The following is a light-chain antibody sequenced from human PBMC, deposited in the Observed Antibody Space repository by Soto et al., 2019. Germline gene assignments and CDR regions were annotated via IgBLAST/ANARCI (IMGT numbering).Light chain of an antibody. CDR1: QSVSSN. CDR2: GAS. J-gene: IGKJ4*01. Sequence: EVGMTQSPATLSVSPGERATLSCRASQSVSSNLAWYQQKPGQTPRLLMYGASTRATGIPARFSGSGSGTEFTLTIGSLQSEDFAVYYCQQYHKWPPFTFGGGTKVDIK. CDR3: QQYHKWPPFT. V-gene: IGKV3-15*01.